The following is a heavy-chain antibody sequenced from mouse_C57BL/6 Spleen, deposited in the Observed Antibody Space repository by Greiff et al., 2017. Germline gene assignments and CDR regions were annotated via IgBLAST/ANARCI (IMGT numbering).Heavy chain of an antibody. CDR3: AREEPDGYYSAWFAY. V-gene: IGHV1-78*01. CDR2: IYPRDGST. D-gene: IGHD2-3*01. CDR1: GYTFTDHT. J-gene: IGHJ3*01. Sequence: QVQLKESDAELVKPGASVKISCKVSGYTFTDHTIHWMKQRPEQGLEWIGYIYPRDGSTKYNEKFKGKATLTADKSSRTAYMQLNSLTSEDSAVYFGAREEPDGYYSAWFAYWGQGTLVTVSA.